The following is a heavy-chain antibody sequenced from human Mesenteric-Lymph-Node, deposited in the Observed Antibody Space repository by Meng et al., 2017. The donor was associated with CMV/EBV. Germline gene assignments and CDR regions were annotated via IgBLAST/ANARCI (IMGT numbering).Heavy chain of an antibody. J-gene: IGHJ5*02. Sequence: GSISSGDYYWSWIRQPPGKGLEWIGYIYYSGSTYYTPSLESRITISVDTSNNQFSLKLSSVTAADTAVYYCARDTILRGVMGSWFDPWGQGTLVTASS. CDR2: IYYSGST. CDR3: ARDTILRGVMGSWFDP. CDR1: GSISSGDYY. V-gene: IGHV4-30-4*08. D-gene: IGHD3-10*01.